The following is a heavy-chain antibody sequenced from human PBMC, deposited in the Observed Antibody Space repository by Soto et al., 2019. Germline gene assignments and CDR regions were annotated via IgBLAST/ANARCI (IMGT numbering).Heavy chain of an antibody. V-gene: IGHV1-69*01. CDR2: IIPFSGAA. CDR1: GGTLSSYA. D-gene: IGHD4-17*01. CDR3: ARLWVTTVTAWFDL. J-gene: IGHJ5*02. Sequence: QVQLVQSGAEVKKPGSSVKVSCKPFGGTLSSYAITWMRQAPGQGLEWMGGIIPFSGAANYAQKFQGRVTITADESTNTAYMDLSSLRSEDTVVYFCARLWVTTVTAWFDLWGQGTLVTVSS.